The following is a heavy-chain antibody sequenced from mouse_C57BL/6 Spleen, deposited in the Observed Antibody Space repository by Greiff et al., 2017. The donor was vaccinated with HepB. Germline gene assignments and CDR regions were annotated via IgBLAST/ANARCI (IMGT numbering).Heavy chain of an antibody. CDR2: IYPGDGDT. CDR1: GYAFSSSW. Sequence: QVQLQQSGPELVKPGASVKISCKASGYAFSSSWMNWVKQRPGKGLEWIGRIYPGDGDTNYNGKFKGKATLTADKSSSTAYMQLSSLTNEDSAVYYCTRGGSSGYVSYYYAMDYWGQGTSVTVSS. J-gene: IGHJ4*01. V-gene: IGHV1-82*01. D-gene: IGHD3-2*02. CDR3: TRGGSSGYVSYYYAMDY.